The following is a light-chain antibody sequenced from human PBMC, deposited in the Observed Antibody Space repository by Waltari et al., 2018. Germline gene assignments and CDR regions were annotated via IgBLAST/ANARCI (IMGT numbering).Light chain of an antibody. CDR3: ASWDDKLNAWV. J-gene: IGLJ3*02. CDR2: TNN. Sequence: QSVVTQPPSASGTPGQRVTISCSGSSSTLGDNHVYCYQQVPGTAPKLLVHTNNERPSGVPARFTGSKSGTSASLAIYGLRSEDEADYYCASWDDKLNAWVIGGGTRLTVL. V-gene: IGLV1-47*01. CDR1: SSTLGDNH.